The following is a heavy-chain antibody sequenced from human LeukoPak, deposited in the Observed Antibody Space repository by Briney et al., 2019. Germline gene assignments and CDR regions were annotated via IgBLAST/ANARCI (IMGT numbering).Heavy chain of an antibody. CDR2: ISSSSNYI. CDR3: ARGHCSSTSCYTDY. D-gene: IGHD2-2*02. CDR1: GFTFSTYS. J-gene: IGHJ4*02. V-gene: IGHV3-21*01. Sequence: GGSLRLPCAASGFTFSTYSMNWVRQAPGKGLEWVSSISSSSNYIYYADSVKGRFTISRDNAKNSLYLHMNSLRAEDTAVYYCARGHCSSTSCYTDYWGQGILVTASS.